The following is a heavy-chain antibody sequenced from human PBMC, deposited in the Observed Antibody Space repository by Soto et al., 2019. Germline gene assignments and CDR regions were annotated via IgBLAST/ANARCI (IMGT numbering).Heavy chain of an antibody. CDR2: ISGSDGKT. CDR1: VFSFASFA. V-gene: IGHV3-23*01. D-gene: IGHD3-3*01. Sequence: PWCSLRVSCTTSVFSFASFAMTWVRQAPGKGLEWVATISGSDGKTYYADSVKGRFSISRDTSRNTLYLQMNSLRADDTAIYYCAKWSYLDYWGQRTRGAVSS. J-gene: IGHJ4*02. CDR3: AKWSYLDY.